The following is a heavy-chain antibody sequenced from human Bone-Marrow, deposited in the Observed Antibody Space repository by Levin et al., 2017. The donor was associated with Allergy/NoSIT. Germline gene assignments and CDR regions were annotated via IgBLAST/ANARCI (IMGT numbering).Heavy chain of an antibody. Sequence: GESLKISCAASGLPFRLSLLPLVRPAPVKGLEWVSALSYDGFSEYYADSVKGRFTISRDDSKNIVFLKLDRLTIEDTALYYCAREGFNSGHCGGFDVWGQGTMVTVSS. D-gene: IGHD2-21*01. CDR1: GLPFRLSL. J-gene: IGHJ3*01. CDR2: LSYDGFSE. V-gene: IGHV3-30*04. CDR3: AREGFNSGHCGGFDV.